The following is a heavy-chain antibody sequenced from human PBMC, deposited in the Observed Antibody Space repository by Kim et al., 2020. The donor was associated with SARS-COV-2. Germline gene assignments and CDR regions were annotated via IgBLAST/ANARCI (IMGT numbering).Heavy chain of an antibody. J-gene: IGHJ4*02. D-gene: IGHD6-19*01. CDR3: ARTHGYSSETLDY. CDR1: GGFVRSGSYF. V-gene: IGHV4-61*01. Sequence: SETLSLTCTVSGGFVRSGSYFWNWIRQAPRKGLEWIGHFYHSGTTNYNPSLKGRVTISVDASKNQFSLRLASVTTADTAVYYCARTHGYSSETLDYWGQGTQVTVSS. CDR2: FYHSGTT.